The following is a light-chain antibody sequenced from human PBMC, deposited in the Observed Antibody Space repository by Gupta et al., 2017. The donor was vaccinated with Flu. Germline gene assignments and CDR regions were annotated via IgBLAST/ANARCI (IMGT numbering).Light chain of an antibody. CDR2: GAS. J-gene: IGKJ5*01. CDR3: QQYKNWPPIT. Sequence: EIVMTQSPVTLSVSLGERATLSCRASQNVSTNLAWYQQKPGQAPSLLIYGASSRASGSPARFSGSGSGTEFTLTISSLQSEDFAVYYCQQYKNWPPITFGQGTRLEIK. V-gene: IGKV3-15*01. CDR1: QNVSTN.